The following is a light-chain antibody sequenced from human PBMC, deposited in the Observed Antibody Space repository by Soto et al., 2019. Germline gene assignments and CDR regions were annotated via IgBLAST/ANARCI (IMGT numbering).Light chain of an antibody. CDR3: SSYTSSSTDV. V-gene: IGLV2-14*01. CDR1: SSDVGGYNY. CDR2: EVS. Sequence: QSALTQPASVSGSPGQSITISCTGTSSDVGGYNYVSWYQQHPGKAPKLMIYEVSNRPSGVYNRFSGSKSGNTASLTISVLQAEDEADYYCSSYTSSSTDVFGTGTKVTVL. J-gene: IGLJ1*01.